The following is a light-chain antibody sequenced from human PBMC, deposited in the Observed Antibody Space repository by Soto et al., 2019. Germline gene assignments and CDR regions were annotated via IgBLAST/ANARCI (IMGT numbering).Light chain of an antibody. CDR1: QSVRDSR. J-gene: IGKJ2*01. CDR2: GAS. Sequence: EIVLTQSPGTLSLSPGERATLSCRASQSVRDSRLAWYQQKPGQGPRLLIYGASIRVTGIPDRFSGSGSGTDFTLTITRLEPEDFAVYYCQQYGVAPIYTFSQGNKLEVK. V-gene: IGKV3-20*01. CDR3: QQYGVAPIYT.